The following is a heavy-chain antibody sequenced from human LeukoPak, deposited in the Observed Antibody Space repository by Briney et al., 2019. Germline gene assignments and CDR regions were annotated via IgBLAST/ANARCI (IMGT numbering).Heavy chain of an antibody. CDR3: SRSQHILPRQNFDF. CDR2: INPNSGGT. J-gene: IGHJ4*02. D-gene: IGHD2-21*01. Sequence: ASVKVSFKSSGYTFTDYYLHWMRQAPGQGLEWMGGINPNSGGTNYAQKFHDRVSITRDTSISTDYMQVSRLRADDAPVCYFSRSQHILPRQNFDFWGQGTLLTVSS. V-gene: IGHV1-2*02. CDR1: GYTFTDYY.